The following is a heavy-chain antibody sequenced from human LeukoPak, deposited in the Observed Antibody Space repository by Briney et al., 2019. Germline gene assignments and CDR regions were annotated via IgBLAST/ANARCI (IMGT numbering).Heavy chain of an antibody. CDR3: ARGGTGLFDY. D-gene: IGHD1-14*01. J-gene: IGHJ4*02. Sequence: SETLSLTCAVSGDSISSTNWWSWVRQPPGKGLEWIGEIYHSGSTNYNPSLKSRVTISVDNSKNQFSLKLSSVTAADTAVYYCARGGTGLFDYWGQGTLVTVSS. CDR1: GDSISSTNW. CDR2: IYHSGST. V-gene: IGHV4-4*02.